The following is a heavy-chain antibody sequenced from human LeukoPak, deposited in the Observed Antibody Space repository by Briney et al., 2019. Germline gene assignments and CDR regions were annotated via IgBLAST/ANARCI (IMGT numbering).Heavy chain of an antibody. D-gene: IGHD3-22*01. Sequence: ASVKVSCKASGYTFTNYEIHWVRQATGQGLEWMGWINPDSGDTAYAQKFQGRITMTRSTSISTAYMELSTLRSEDTAVYYCARGLGTYDSSDLTLPIISFWGQGTLVTVSS. CDR2: INPDSGDT. V-gene: IGHV1-8*01. CDR3: ARGLGTYDSSDLTLPIISF. CDR1: GYTFTNYE. J-gene: IGHJ4*02.